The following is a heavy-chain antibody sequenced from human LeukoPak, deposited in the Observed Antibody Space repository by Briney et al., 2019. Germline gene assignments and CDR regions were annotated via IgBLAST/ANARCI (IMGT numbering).Heavy chain of an antibody. D-gene: IGHD5-18*01. J-gene: IGHJ4*02. CDR3: AKKEGHSYGYAVDY. Sequence: GGSLRLSCAASGFTFSSYAMSWVRQAPGKGLEWVSAISGSGGSTYYADSVKGRFTISRDNSKNTLYLQMNSLRAEDTAVYYCAKKEGHSYGYAVDYWGQGTLVTVSS. V-gene: IGHV3-23*01. CDR1: GFTFSSYA. CDR2: ISGSGGST.